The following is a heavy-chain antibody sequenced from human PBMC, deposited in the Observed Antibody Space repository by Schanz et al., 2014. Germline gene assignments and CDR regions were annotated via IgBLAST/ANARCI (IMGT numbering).Heavy chain of an antibody. V-gene: IGHV3-48*04. D-gene: IGHD2-15*01. CDR1: GFTFRSYD. CDR3: ARPSDSSWCMDV. Sequence: EVQLLESGGGLVQPGGSLRLSCAASGFTFRSYDMTWVRQAPGKGLEWVSSISSSSCSRYYADSVKGRFTISRDNAKNSLYLQTNILRAEDTAVYHCARPSDSSWCMDVWGRGTTVTVSS. J-gene: IGHJ6*03. CDR2: ISSSSCSR.